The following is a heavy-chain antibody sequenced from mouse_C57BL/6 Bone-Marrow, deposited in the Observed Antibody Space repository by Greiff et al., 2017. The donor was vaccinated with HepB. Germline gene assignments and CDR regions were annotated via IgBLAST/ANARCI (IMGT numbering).Heavy chain of an antibody. CDR2: IDPANGNT. V-gene: IGHV14-3*01. D-gene: IGHD1-1*01. Sequence: VQLQQSVAELVRPGASVKLSCTASGFNIKNTYMHWVKQRPEQGLEWIGRIDPANGNTKYAQKFQGKATITADTSSNTAYLQLSSLTSEDTAIYYCARMGRYYYGSRVPFYYAMDYWGQGTSVTVSS. CDR1: GFNIKNTY. CDR3: ARMGRYYYGSRVPFYYAMDY. J-gene: IGHJ4*01.